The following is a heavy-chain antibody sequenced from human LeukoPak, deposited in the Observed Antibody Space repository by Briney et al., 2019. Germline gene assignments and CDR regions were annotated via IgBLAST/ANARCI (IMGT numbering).Heavy chain of an antibody. CDR1: GFTFSSYW. CDR3: ARNGGGSGLYSFDS. Sequence: GGSLRLSCEASGFTFSSYWMHWVRQAPGKGLVWVSRVSTDGNIISYADSVKGRFTISRDNAKNTVYLQMNSLRAEETAVYYCARNGGGSGLYSFDSWGLGTLVTVSS. D-gene: IGHD6-19*01. V-gene: IGHV3-74*01. J-gene: IGHJ4*02. CDR2: VSTDGNII.